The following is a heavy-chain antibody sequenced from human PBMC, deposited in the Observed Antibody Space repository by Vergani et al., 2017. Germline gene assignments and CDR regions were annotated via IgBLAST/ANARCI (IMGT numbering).Heavy chain of an antibody. CDR1: GFTFSSYA. CDR3: AKRGGGDSAYYYYYYMDV. Sequence: EVQLLESGGGLVQPGGSLRLSCAASGFTFSSYAMSWVRQAPGKGLEWVSAISGSGGSTYYADSVKSRFTISRDNSKNTLYLQMKSLRAEATAVYYCAKRGGGDSAYYYYYYMDVWGKGTTVTVSS. V-gene: IGHV3-23*01. J-gene: IGHJ6*03. D-gene: IGHD2-21*02. CDR2: ISGSGGST.